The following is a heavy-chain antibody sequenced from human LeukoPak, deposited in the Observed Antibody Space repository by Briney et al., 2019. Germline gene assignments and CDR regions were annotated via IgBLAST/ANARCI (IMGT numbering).Heavy chain of an antibody. J-gene: IGHJ3*02. Sequence: SETLSLTCTVSGGSISSYYWSWIRQPPGKGLEWIGYIYYSGSTNYNPSLESRVTISVDTSKNQFSLKLSSVTAADTAVYYCASEGSLSAFDIWGQGTMVTVSS. CDR2: IYYSGST. CDR3: ASEGSLSAFDI. V-gene: IGHV4-59*01. D-gene: IGHD1-26*01. CDR1: GGSISSYY.